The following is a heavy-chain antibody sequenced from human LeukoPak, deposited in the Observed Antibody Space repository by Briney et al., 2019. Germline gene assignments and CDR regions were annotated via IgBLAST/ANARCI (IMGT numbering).Heavy chain of an antibody. J-gene: IGHJ5*02. V-gene: IGHV3-48*03. CDR3: AREYANWFDP. CDR1: GFTFSSYE. Sequence: GGSLRVSCAASGFTFSSYEMNWVRQAPGKGLEWVSYISSSGSTIYYADSVKGRFTISRDNAKNSLYLQMNSLRAEDTAVYYCAREYANWFDPWGQGTLVTVSS. CDR2: ISSSGSTI.